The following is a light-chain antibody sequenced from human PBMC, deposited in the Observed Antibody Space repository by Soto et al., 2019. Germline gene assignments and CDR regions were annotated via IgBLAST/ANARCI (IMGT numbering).Light chain of an antibody. Sequence: EVVMTQSPWTRSGSLGESATLSCGASQSVDGYLAWYQQKPGQAPRLLIYGASIRATGIPARFSGSGSGTEYSLTISSLQSEDFAVYYCQQYGSSPITFGQGTRLEIK. CDR2: GAS. V-gene: IGKV3-15*01. J-gene: IGKJ5*01. CDR3: QQYGSSPIT. CDR1: QSVDGY.